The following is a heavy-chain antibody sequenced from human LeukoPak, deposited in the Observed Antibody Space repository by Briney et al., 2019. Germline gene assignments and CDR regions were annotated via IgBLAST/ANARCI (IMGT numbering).Heavy chain of an antibody. CDR3: ARGQTPGITIFGVVIPPPYRYYYYGMDV. D-gene: IGHD3-3*01. Sequence: GGSLRLSCAASGFTFSSYAMHWVRQAPGKGLEWVAVISYDGSNKYYADSVKGRFTISRDNSKNTLYLQMNSLRAEDTAVYYCARGQTPGITIFGVVIPPPYRYYYYGMDVWGQGTTVTVSS. V-gene: IGHV3-30*04. CDR2: ISYDGSNK. CDR1: GFTFSSYA. J-gene: IGHJ6*02.